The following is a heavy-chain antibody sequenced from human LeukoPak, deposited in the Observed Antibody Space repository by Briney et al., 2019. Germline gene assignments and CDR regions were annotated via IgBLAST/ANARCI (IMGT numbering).Heavy chain of an antibody. V-gene: IGHV3-23*01. Sequence: GGSLRLSCAASGFTFSYYAMNWVRQAPGKGLEWVSTLSGSGGSTYYANSVKGRFTISRDNSKNTLYLQMDSLRAEDTAVYYCAEKGYCSDTSCNNGFDYWGQGTLVTVSS. CDR2: LSGSGGST. CDR3: AEKGYCSDTSCNNGFDY. D-gene: IGHD2-2*01. J-gene: IGHJ4*02. CDR1: GFTFSYYA.